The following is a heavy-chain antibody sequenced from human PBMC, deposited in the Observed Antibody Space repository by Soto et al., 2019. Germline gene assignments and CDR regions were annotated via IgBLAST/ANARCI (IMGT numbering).Heavy chain of an antibody. Sequence: QVQLQESGPGLVKPSQTLSLTCTVSGGSISSGGYYWSWIRQHPGKGLEWIGYIYYSGSTYYNPSLKSRVTISVDSSKIQFSLKLSSVTAADTAVKYCARVGGINWFVPWGQGTLVTVSS. J-gene: IGHJ5*02. CDR2: IYYSGST. CDR3: ARVGGINWFVP. CDR1: GGSISSGGYY. V-gene: IGHV4-31*03. D-gene: IGHD3-16*01.